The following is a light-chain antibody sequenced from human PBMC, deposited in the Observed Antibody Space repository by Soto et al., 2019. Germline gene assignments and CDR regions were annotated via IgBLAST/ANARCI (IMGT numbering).Light chain of an antibody. Sequence: EIVMTQSPATLSVSPGERATLSCRASQSISSTLAWYQQKPGQAPRLLIYGASTRTTGIPDRFSGSGSGTDFTLTVSRLEPEDFAVYYCQQYGGSPTFGQGTRLEIK. CDR2: GAS. V-gene: IGKV3-20*01. J-gene: IGKJ5*01. CDR3: QQYGGSPT. CDR1: QSISST.